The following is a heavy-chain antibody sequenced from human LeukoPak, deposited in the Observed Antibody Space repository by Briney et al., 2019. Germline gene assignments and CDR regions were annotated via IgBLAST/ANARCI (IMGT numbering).Heavy chain of an antibody. V-gene: IGHV4-30-2*01. Sequence: PSEALSLTCAVSGGSISSGGYSWSWIRQPPGKGLEWIGYIYHSGSTYYNPSLKSRVTISVDRSKNQFSLKLSSVTAADTAVYYCARVYCSGGSCYSEYYGMDVWGQGTTVTVSS. CDR2: IYHSGST. CDR1: GGSISSGGYS. J-gene: IGHJ6*02. D-gene: IGHD2-15*01. CDR3: ARVYCSGGSCYSEYYGMDV.